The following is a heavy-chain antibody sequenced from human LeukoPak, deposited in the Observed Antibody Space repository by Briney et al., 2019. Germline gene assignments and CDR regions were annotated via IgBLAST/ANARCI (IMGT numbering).Heavy chain of an antibody. Sequence: SETLSLTCTVSGGSISSYYWSWIRQPPGKGLEWIGYIYYRGSTNYNPSLKSRVNISVDTSKNQFSLKLSSVTAADTAVYYCARRGDYGAFDIWGQGTMVTVSS. CDR1: GGSISSYY. D-gene: IGHD4-17*01. CDR2: IYYRGST. J-gene: IGHJ3*02. CDR3: ARRGDYGAFDI. V-gene: IGHV4-59*01.